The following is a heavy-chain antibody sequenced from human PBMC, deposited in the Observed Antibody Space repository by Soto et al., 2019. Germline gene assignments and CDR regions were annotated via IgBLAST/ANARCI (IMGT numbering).Heavy chain of an antibody. CDR3: ARGSFPSSSSWFDP. V-gene: IGHV4-31*03. CDR1: GGSISSDANF. J-gene: IGHJ5*02. D-gene: IGHD6-6*01. Sequence: SETLSLTCTVSGGSISSDANFWSWIRQLPGRGLEWIGYISYTGRTYYTPSLNSRLTISLDTSKNLFSLRLSAVTAADTAVYFCARGSFPSSSSWFDPWAQGTLVTVSS. CDR2: ISYTGRT.